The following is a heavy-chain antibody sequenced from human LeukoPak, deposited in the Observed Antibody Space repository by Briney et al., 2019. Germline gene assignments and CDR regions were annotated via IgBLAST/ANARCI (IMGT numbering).Heavy chain of an antibody. D-gene: IGHD3-10*01. J-gene: IGHJ4*02. Sequence: GGSLRLSCAASGFTFSSYGMHWVRQAPGKGLEWVAVVSYDGGNKYYAESVKGRFTISRDNSKNTLYLQMNSLRGEDTAVYNCAKDRGFGELLDYWGQGTLVTVSS. CDR2: VSYDGGNK. CDR3: AKDRGFGELLDY. CDR1: GFTFSSYG. V-gene: IGHV3-30*18.